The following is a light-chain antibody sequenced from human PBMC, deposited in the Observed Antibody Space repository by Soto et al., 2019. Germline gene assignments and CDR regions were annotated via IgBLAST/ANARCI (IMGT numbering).Light chain of an antibody. CDR1: NIGSKS. CDR3: QVWDSSSDHPS. V-gene: IGLV3-21*04. Sequence: ELTQPPSVSVAPGKTARITCGGNNIGSKSVHWYQQKPGQAPVLVIYYDSDRPSGIPERFSGSNSGNTATLTISRVEAGDEADYYCQVWDSSSDHPSFGGGTKVTVL. CDR2: YDS. J-gene: IGLJ2*01.